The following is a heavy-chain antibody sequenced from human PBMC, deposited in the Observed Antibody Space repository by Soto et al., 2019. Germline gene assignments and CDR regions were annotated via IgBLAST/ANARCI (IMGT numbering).Heavy chain of an antibody. V-gene: IGHV4-31*03. CDR2: IYYSGRT. CDR1: GGSSSSGGYY. Sequence: PSETLSLTCTVSGGSSSSGGYYWTWIRQHPGKGLEWIGCIYYSGRTYYNPSLKSRLTISVDTSKRQFSLKLSSVTAADTAIYYCARTKDYSSSLDYWGQGALVTVS. CDR3: ARTKDYSSSLDY. D-gene: IGHD6-6*01. J-gene: IGHJ4*02.